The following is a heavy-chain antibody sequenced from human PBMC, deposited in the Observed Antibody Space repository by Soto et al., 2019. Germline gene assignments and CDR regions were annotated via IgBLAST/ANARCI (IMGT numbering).Heavy chain of an antibody. V-gene: IGHV1-69*13. CDR1: GGIISIYA. D-gene: IGHD1-1*01. J-gene: IGHJ6*02. CDR3: ARGGTPYYYYGMDV. CDR2: IIPIFGTA. Sequence: SVKVSWEACGGIISIYAISWVRQALGQGLEWMGGIIPIFGTANYAQKFQGRVTITADESTSTAYMELSSLRSEDTAVYYCARGGTPYYYYGMDVWGQGTMVTVSS.